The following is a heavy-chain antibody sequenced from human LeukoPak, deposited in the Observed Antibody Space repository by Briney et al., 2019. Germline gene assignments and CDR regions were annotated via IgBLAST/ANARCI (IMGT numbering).Heavy chain of an antibody. V-gene: IGHV4-34*01. CDR2: INPTGST. J-gene: IGHJ4*02. CDR3: ARALSTVTTYFDS. D-gene: IGHD4-17*01. Sequence: SETLSLTCAVGGGSLSGYCWSWIRQPPGKGLEWIGEINPTGSTNYNPSLKSRVTISADTSKSQFSLELSSVTAADTAVFYCARALSTVTTYFDSWGQGTLVTVSS. CDR1: GGSLSGYC.